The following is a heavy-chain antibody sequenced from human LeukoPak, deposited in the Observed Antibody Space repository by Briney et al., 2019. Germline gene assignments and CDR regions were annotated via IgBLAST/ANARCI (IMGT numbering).Heavy chain of an antibody. J-gene: IGHJ3*02. CDR3: AGVDTAMVYDAFDI. D-gene: IGHD5-18*01. CDR2: IYYSGST. CDR1: GGSMSSNY. Sequence: ASETLSLTCTVSGGSMSSNYWSWIRQPPGKGLEWIGYIYYSGSTNYNPSLKSRVSISVDASKNQFSLKLSSVTAADTAVYYCAGVDTAMVYDAFDIWGQGTMVTVSS. V-gene: IGHV4-59*01.